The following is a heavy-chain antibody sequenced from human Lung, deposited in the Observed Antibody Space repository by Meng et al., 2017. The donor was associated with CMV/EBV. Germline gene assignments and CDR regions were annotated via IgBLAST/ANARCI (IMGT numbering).Heavy chain of an antibody. CDR2: IYWSNEK. CDR3: AHSQVDFDFWSGYFSLISSLLDY. CDR1: GFXLSSTGVA. D-gene: IGHD3-3*01. Sequence: SGXXLVXPTQTLTLTCTFSGFXLSSTGVAVGWIRQPPGKALEWLALIYWSNEKRYNPSLGSRLTITKDTSNNQVVLTMTSVDPVDTATYYCAHSQVDFDFWSGYFSLISSLLDYXGQGXLVTVSS. J-gene: IGHJ4*02. V-gene: IGHV2-5*01.